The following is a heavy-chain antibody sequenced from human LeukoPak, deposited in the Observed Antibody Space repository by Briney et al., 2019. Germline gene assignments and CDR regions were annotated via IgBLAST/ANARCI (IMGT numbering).Heavy chain of an antibody. CDR1: GFILKNFA. CDR3: TRSVGFGFDY. V-gene: IGHV3-73*01. CDR2: IRGRSDGDRSDGL. D-gene: IGHD3-3*01. Sequence: GGSLRLSCAASGFILKNFALHWVRQAPGKGLEWVGRIRGRSDGDRSDGLAYADSVKGRFTISRDDAKNTAYLHMYSLKREDPALYFCTRSVGFGFDYWGQGTPAAVSS. J-gene: IGHJ4*02.